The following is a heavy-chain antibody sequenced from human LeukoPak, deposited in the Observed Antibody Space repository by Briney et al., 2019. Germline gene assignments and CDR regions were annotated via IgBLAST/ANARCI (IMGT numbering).Heavy chain of an antibody. CDR2: IYDSGST. D-gene: IGHD5-24*01. J-gene: IGHJ4*02. Sequence: SETLSPTCTVSGGSISSGGYYWTWIRQHPGKGLEWIGYIYDSGSTNYNPSLKSRVTISVDQSKNQFSLKLSSATAADTAVYYCASKDYNYLAFDFWGQGTLVTVSS. CDR1: GGSISSGGYY. V-gene: IGHV4-31*03. CDR3: ASKDYNYLAFDF.